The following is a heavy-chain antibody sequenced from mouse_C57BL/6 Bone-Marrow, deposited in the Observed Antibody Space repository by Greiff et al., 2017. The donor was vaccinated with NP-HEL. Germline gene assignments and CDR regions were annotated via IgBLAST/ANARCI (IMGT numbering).Heavy chain of an antibody. Sequence: EVQLQQSGPELVKPGASVKISCKASGYTFTDYYMNWVKQSHGKSLEWIGDINPNNGGTSYNQQFKGKATLTVDNSSSTADMEIRRLTSEDSAVYYCAREGLRRVDYAMDYWGQGTSVTVSS. V-gene: IGHV1-26*01. CDR1: GYTFTDYY. CDR3: AREGLRRVDYAMDY. CDR2: INPNNGGT. J-gene: IGHJ4*01. D-gene: IGHD2-4*01.